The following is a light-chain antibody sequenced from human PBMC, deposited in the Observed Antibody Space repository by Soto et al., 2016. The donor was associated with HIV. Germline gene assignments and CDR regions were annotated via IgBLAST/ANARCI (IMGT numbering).Light chain of an antibody. J-gene: IGKJ1*01. V-gene: IGKV1-39*01. CDR2: AAS. Sequence: DIQMTQSPSSLSASVGDRVTITCRASQSISRYLNWYQQKPGKAPKLLMYAASSLQSGVPSRFSGGGSGTDFTLSISSLQPEDFATYYCQQSYSIPPVTFGRGTKVEIK. CDR3: QQSYSIPPVT. CDR1: QSISRY.